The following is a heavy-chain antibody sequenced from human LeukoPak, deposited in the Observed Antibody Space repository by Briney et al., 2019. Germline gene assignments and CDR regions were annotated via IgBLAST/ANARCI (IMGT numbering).Heavy chain of an antibody. Sequence: SETLSLTCTVSGGSISSGGYYWSWIRQHPGKGLEWIGYIYYSGSTYYNPSLKSRVTISVDTSKSQFSLKLSSVTAADTAVYYCARDHPGVVITKVPFPWGQGTLVTVSS. J-gene: IGHJ5*02. CDR2: IYYSGST. V-gene: IGHV4-31*03. CDR1: GGSISSGGYY. D-gene: IGHD3-22*01. CDR3: ARDHPGVVITKVPFP.